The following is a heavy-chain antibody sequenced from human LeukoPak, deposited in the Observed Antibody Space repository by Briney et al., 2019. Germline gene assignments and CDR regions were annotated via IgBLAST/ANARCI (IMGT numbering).Heavy chain of an antibody. CDR2: IYTSGST. Sequence: SETLSLTCTVSGGSISSYYWSWIRQPPGKGLEWIGYIYTSGSTNYNPSLKSRVTISVDTSKNQFSLKLSSVTAADTAVYYCARQSGWYLFDYWGQGTLVTVSS. D-gene: IGHD6-19*01. V-gene: IGHV4-4*09. CDR3: ARQSGWYLFDY. J-gene: IGHJ4*02. CDR1: GGSISSYY.